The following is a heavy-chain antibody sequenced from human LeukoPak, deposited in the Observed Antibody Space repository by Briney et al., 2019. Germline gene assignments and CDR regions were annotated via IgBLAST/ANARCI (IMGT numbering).Heavy chain of an antibody. CDR2: ISGSGGSI. J-gene: IGHJ4*02. Sequence: GGXXRLSCAASGFTFSSYAMSWVRQAPGKGLEWVSAISGSGGSIYYADSVKGRFTISRDNSKSTLYLQMNSLRAEDTAVYYCAKFLPTHIVVANYYFDYWGQGTLVTVSS. V-gene: IGHV3-23*01. CDR3: AKFLPTHIVVANYYFDY. CDR1: GFTFSSYA. D-gene: IGHD2-21*01.